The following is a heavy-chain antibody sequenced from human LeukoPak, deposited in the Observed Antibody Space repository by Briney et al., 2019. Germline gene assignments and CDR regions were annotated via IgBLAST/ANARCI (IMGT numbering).Heavy chain of an antibody. CDR3: AKDWGYYYDSSGDGYFDY. CDR1: GFTFSSYA. CDR2: ISGSGGST. Sequence: QPGGSLRLSCAASGFTFSSYAMSWVRQAPGKGLEWVSAISGSGGSTYYADPVKGRFTISRDNSKNTLYLQMNSLRAEDTAVYYCAKDWGYYYDSSGDGYFDYWGQGTLVTVSS. D-gene: IGHD3-22*01. J-gene: IGHJ4*02. V-gene: IGHV3-23*01.